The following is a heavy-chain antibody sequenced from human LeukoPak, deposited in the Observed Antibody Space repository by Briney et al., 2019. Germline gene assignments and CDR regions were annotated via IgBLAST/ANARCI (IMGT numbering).Heavy chain of an antibody. V-gene: IGHV4-38-2*02. CDR3: ARRITMVRGVIISLLYFDY. CDR2: IYHSGST. D-gene: IGHD3-10*01. J-gene: IGHJ4*02. CDR1: GYSISSGYY. Sequence: SETLSLTCTVSGYSISSGYYWGWIRQPPGKGLEWIGTIYHSGSTYYNPSLKSRVTISVDTSKNQFSLKLTSVTAADTAVYYCARRITMVRGVIISLLYFDYWGQGTLVTVPS.